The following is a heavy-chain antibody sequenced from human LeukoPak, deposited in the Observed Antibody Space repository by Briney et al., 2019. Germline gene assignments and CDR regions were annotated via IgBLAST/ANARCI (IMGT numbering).Heavy chain of an antibody. CDR3: ANNYYGSGSLPSNFDY. CDR1: GFTFSSYA. CDR2: ISGSGGST. Sequence: PGGSLRLSCAASGFTFSSYAMSWVRQAPGKGLKGVSAISGSGGSTYYADSGKGRFTISRDNSKNTLYLQMNSLRAEDTDVYYCANNYYGSGSLPSNFDYWGQGTLVTVSS. J-gene: IGHJ4*02. V-gene: IGHV3-23*01. D-gene: IGHD3-10*01.